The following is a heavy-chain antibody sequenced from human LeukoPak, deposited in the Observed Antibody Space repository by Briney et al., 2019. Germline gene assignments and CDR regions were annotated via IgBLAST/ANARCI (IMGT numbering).Heavy chain of an antibody. D-gene: IGHD3-10*01. Sequence: GGSLRLSCAASGLTFRSFTMHWVRQAPGKGLEWVSGISDSDAATHYADSVKGRFTISRDNSKNTVYLQMSSLRVEDTAFYYCAKDFVRGPLTGAFDVWGGGGMVTVSP. V-gene: IGHV3-23*01. J-gene: IGHJ3*01. CDR1: GLTFRSFT. CDR3: AKDFVRGPLTGAFDV. CDR2: ISDSDAAT.